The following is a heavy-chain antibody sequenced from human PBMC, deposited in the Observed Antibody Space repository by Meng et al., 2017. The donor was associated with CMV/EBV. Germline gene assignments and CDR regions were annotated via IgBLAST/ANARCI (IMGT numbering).Heavy chain of an antibody. CDR2: INHSGST. CDR1: GGSFGGYY. CDR3: ARGSLSVSAVDY. D-gene: IGHD6-19*01. Sequence: SETLSLTCAVYGGSFGGYYWSWIRQPPGKGLEWIGEINHSGSTNYNPSLKSRVTISVDTSKNQFSLKLSSVTAADTAVYYCARGSLSVSAVDYWGQGTLVTVSS. J-gene: IGHJ4*02. V-gene: IGHV4-34*01.